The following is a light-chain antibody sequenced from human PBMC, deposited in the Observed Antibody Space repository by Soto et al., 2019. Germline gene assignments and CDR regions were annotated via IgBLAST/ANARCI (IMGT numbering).Light chain of an antibody. CDR3: CSSVGATTYV. J-gene: IGLJ1*01. Sequence: QSVIGEPASVSASPGQSITISCTGTSSTVGGFNVVSWYQQHPGKAPKVIIYEGIKRPSGVSNRFSGSNSGSTASLTISGLQAEDEADYYCCSSVGATTYVFGTGTKVTVL. V-gene: IGLV2-23*01. CDR1: SSTVGGFNV. CDR2: EGI.